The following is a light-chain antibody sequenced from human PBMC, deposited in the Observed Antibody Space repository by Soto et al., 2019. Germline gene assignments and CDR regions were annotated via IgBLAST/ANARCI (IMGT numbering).Light chain of an antibody. CDR1: QSVSSSY. CDR3: QQYGSSPWT. J-gene: IGKJ1*01. Sequence: EIVLTQSPGTLSLSPGERATLSCRASQSVSSSYLAWYQQKPGQAPRLLIYSTSSRATGIPYRFSGSGSGTDFPLTISRLEPEDFAVYYCQQYGSSPWTFGQGTRVEIK. V-gene: IGKV3-20*01. CDR2: STS.